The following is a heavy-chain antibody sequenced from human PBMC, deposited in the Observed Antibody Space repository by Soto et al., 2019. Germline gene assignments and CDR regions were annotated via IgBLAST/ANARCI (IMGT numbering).Heavy chain of an antibody. Sequence: ASVKVSCKASGYTFINYGISWVRQAPGQGLEWMGWTTAYNGNTNYAQKFQNRVTMTTDTSTSTVYMELRSLRSDDTAVYCCARGRLCSRTNCYVDSMDIWGQGTTVTVSS. V-gene: IGHV1-18*01. CDR2: TTAYNGNT. D-gene: IGHD2-2*01. J-gene: IGHJ6*02. CDR3: ARGRLCSRTNCYVDSMDI. CDR1: GYTFINYG.